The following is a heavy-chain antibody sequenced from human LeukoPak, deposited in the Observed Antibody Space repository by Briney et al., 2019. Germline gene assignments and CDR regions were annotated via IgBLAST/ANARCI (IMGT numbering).Heavy chain of an antibody. D-gene: IGHD1-26*01. CDR1: GGSFSGYF. J-gene: IGHJ6*03. CDR3: ASGTVGATSTYYYHYMDV. CDR2: INHSGST. Sequence: PSETLSLTCAVYGGSFSGYFWSWIRQPPGKGLEWIGEINHSGSTNYNPSLKSRVTISVDTSKNQFSLKLSSVTAADTAVYYCASGTVGATSTYYYHYMDVWGKGTTVTVSS. V-gene: IGHV4-34*01.